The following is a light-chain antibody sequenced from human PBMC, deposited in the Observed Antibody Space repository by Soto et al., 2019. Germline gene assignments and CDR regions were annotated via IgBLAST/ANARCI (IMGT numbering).Light chain of an antibody. J-gene: IGKJ1*01. CDR3: QQTFGTPRT. CDR1: ENIRGY. CDR2: SAS. Sequence: DIQMTQSPSSLSASVGDRVTITCRASENIRGYLNWYQQKSGKAPRVLIYSASNLQSGVPLRFSGTGSGTDFTLTIARLEPEDFAIYYCQQTFGTPRTFGQGTKVQI. V-gene: IGKV1-39*01.